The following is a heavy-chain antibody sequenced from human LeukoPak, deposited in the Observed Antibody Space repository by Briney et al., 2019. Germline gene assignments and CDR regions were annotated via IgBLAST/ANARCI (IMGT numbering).Heavy chain of an antibody. CDR3: ARGPSGSWSSRVRYMDV. CDR2: INPNSDNT. D-gene: IGHD6-13*01. CDR1: GYTLTELS. Sequence: ASVKVSCKVSGYTLTELSMHWVRQATGQGLEWMGWINPNSDNTGYPQKFQGRVTITWNTSISTTYMELSSLRSEDTAVYYCARGPSGSWSSRVRYMDVWGKGTTVTVSS. J-gene: IGHJ6*03. V-gene: IGHV1-8*03.